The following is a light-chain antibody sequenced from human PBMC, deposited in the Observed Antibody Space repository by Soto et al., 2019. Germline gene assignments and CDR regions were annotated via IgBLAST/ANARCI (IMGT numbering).Light chain of an antibody. V-gene: IGKV3D-20*02. Sequence: EIVLTQSPGTLSLSPGERATLSCRASQSVSSSYLAWYQQKPGQAPRLLIYGASNRATGIPARFSGSGSGTDFTLTISSLEPEDFAVYYCQQRSNWPMLTFGQGTRLEIK. CDR2: GAS. J-gene: IGKJ5*01. CDR3: QQRSNWPMLT. CDR1: QSVSSSY.